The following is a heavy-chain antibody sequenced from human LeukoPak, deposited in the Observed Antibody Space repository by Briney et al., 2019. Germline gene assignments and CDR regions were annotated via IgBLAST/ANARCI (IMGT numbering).Heavy chain of an antibody. CDR3: ARAEAYYDFWSGYYTGGGLDY. V-gene: IGHV1-18*01. Sequence: ASVKVSCKASGYTFTSYGISWVRQAPGQGLEWMGWISAYNGNTNYAQKLQGRVTMTTDTSTSTAYMELRSLRSDDTAVYYCARAEAYYDFWSGYYTGGGLDYWGQGTLVTVSS. CDR1: GYTFTSYG. J-gene: IGHJ4*02. D-gene: IGHD3-3*01. CDR2: ISAYNGNT.